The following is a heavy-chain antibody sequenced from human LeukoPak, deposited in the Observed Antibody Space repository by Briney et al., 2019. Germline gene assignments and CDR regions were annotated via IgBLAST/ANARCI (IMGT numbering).Heavy chain of an antibody. V-gene: IGHV1-18*01. D-gene: IGHD6-13*01. Sequence: ASVKVSCKASGYTFTSYGISWVRQAPGQGLEWMGWISAYNGNTNYAQKLQGRVTMTTDTSTSTAYMELRSLRSDDTAVYCCAREGPGAAGRGEYYFDYWGQGTLVTVSS. CDR3: AREGPGAAGRGEYYFDY. J-gene: IGHJ4*02. CDR2: ISAYNGNT. CDR1: GYTFTSYG.